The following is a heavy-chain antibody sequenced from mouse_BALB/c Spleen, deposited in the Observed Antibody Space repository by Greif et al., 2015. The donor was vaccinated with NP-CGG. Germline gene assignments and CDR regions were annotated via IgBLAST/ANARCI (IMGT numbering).Heavy chain of an antibody. J-gene: IGHJ2*01. D-gene: IGHD2-1*01. Sequence: EVQLQQSGPELVKPGASVKISCKASGYTFTDYNMHWVKQSHGKSLEWIGYIYXYNGGTGYNQKFKSKATLTVDNSSSTAYMELRSLTSEDSAVYYCASGNSPFDYWGQGTTLTVSS. V-gene: IGHV1S29*02. CDR3: ASGNSPFDY. CDR2: IYXYNGGT. CDR1: GYTFTDYN.